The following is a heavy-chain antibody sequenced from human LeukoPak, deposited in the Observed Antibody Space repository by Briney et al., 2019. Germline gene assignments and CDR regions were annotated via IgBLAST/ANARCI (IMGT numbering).Heavy chain of an antibody. J-gene: IGHJ4*02. CDR1: GYTFTGYY. CDR3: AINGYSSGWYYFDY. CDR2: INPNSGGT. D-gene: IGHD6-19*01. V-gene: IGHV1-2*06. Sequence: ASVKVSCKASGYTFTGYYMHWVRQAPGQGLEWMGRINPNSGGTNYAQKFQGRVTMTTDTSTSTAYMELRSLRSDDTAVYYCAINGYSSGWYYFDYWGQGTLVTVSS.